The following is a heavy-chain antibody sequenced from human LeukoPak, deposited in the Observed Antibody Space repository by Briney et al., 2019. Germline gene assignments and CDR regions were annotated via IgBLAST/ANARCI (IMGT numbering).Heavy chain of an antibody. J-gene: IGHJ4*02. Sequence: GSLRLSCAASGFTFSSYWMSWVRQPPGKGLEWIGEINHSGSTNYNPSLKSRVTISVDTSKNQFSLKLSSVTAADTAVYYCARGGSSSLSYWGQGTLVTVSS. D-gene: IGHD6-6*01. CDR2: INHSGST. V-gene: IGHV4-34*01. CDR1: GFTFSSYW. CDR3: ARGGSSSLSY.